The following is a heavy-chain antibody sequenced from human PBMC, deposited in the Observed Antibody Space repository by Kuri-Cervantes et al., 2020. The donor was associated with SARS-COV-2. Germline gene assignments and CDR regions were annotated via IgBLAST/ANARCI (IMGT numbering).Heavy chain of an antibody. Sequence: ASVNVSCKASGYSFTSYYMHWVRQAPGEGLEWMGVINPSGDRTTYAQKFQGRVTMTRDTSTSTVYMELSSLRSEDTAIYYCARDLGEQLEADYWAQGTPVTVSS. CDR1: GYSFTSYY. CDR2: INPSGDRT. V-gene: IGHV1-46*01. CDR3: ARDLGEQLEADY. J-gene: IGHJ4*02. D-gene: IGHD6-13*01.